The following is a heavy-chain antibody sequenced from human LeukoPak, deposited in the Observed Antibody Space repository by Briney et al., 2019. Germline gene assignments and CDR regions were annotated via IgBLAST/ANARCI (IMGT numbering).Heavy chain of an antibody. CDR1: GGTFNSNA. J-gene: IGHJ5*02. D-gene: IGHD1-26*01. V-gene: IGHV1-69*05. CDR3: TRTWELLWFAP. CDR2: IIPIFNTA. Sequence: SVKVSCKASGGTFNSNAISWVRQAPGQGLEWMGAIIPIFNTANYAQKFQGRVTITTDESTSTAYMELSSLTSDDTAIYFCTRTWELLWFAPWGQGTLVTVSS.